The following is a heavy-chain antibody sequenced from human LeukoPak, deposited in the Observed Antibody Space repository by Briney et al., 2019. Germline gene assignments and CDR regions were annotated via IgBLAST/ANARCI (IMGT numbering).Heavy chain of an antibody. CDR2: ISGSGGST. V-gene: IGHV3-23*01. Sequence: PGGSLRLSCAASGFTFSSYAMRWVRQAPGKGLEWVSAISGSGGSTYYADSVKGRFTISRDNSKNTLYLQMNSLRAEDTAVYYCAREIRSGSYPYYFDYWGQGTLVTVSS. CDR1: GFTFSSYA. J-gene: IGHJ4*02. CDR3: AREIRSGSYPYYFDY. D-gene: IGHD1-26*01.